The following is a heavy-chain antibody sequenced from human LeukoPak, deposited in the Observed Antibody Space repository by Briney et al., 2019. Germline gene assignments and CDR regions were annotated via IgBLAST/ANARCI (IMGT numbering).Heavy chain of an antibody. CDR1: GYSFTSYW. V-gene: IGHV5-51*01. CDR2: FYPGDSDT. D-gene: IGHD1-26*01. CDR3: ASSGSYPKLFDY. J-gene: IGHJ4*02. Sequence: GESLKISCKGSGYSFTSYWIGWVRQMPGEGLGGMGIFYPGDSDTRYSPSFQGQVTISADKSISTAYLQWSSLKASDTAMYYCASSGSYPKLFDYWGQGTLVTVSS.